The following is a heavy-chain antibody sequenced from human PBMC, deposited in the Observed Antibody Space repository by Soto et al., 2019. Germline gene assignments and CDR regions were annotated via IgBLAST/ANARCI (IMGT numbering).Heavy chain of an antibody. CDR3: ARGRTRFLEWLLMRSDAFDI. D-gene: IGHD3-3*01. CDR1: DDSINSDKYY. J-gene: IGHJ3*02. CDR2: IYYRGNA. Sequence: PSETLSLTCSVSDDSINSDKYYWCWIRQPPGKGLEWIGSIYYRGNAYYNPSLQTRVTISLDTSKNQFSLKLSSVTAADTAVYYCARGRTRFLEWLLMRSDAFDIWGQGTMVTVSS. V-gene: IGHV4-39*01.